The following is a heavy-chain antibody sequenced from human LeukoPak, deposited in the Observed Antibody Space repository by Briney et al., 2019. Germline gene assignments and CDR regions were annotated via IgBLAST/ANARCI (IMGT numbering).Heavy chain of an antibody. J-gene: IGHJ4*02. CDR1: GFTFSTYS. CDR3: AREPTYSSSWYTSCDY. D-gene: IGHD6-13*01. Sequence: GGSLRLSCAASGFTFSTYSMNWVRQAPGKGLEWVSYISSSSSTIYYADSVKGRFTISRDNAKNSLYLQMNSLRVEDTGVYYCAREPTYSSSWYTSCDYWGQGTLVTVSS. CDR2: ISSSSSTI. V-gene: IGHV3-48*01.